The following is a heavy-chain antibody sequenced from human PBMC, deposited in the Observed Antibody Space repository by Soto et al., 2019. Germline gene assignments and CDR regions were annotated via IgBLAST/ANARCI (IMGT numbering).Heavy chain of an antibody. Sequence: QVQLQESGPGLVKPSETLSLTCSVSGGSISNHYCSWIRQPPGKGLEWIGYLYYNRNTNYNPSLKSRVTMSVDTSMNQISLKLTTVTAADTAVYYCTRANWYSEYWGQGTLVTVSS. CDR2: LYYNRNT. V-gene: IGHV4-59*11. D-gene: IGHD7-27*01. J-gene: IGHJ4*02. CDR1: GGSISNHY. CDR3: TRANWYSEY.